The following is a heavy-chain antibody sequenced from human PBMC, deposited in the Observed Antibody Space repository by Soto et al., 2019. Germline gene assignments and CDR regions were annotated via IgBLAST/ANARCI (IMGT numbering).Heavy chain of an antibody. CDR3: ARESRARLLFLEWAHNWFDP. CDR2: IYYSGST. Sequence: SETLSLTCTVSGGSISSGDYYWSWIRQPPGKGLEWIGYIYYSGSTYYNPSLKSRVTISVDTSKNQFSLKLSSVTAADTAVYYCARESRARLLFLEWAHNWFDPWGQGTLVTVSS. D-gene: IGHD3-3*01. CDR1: GGSISSGDYY. J-gene: IGHJ5*02. V-gene: IGHV4-30-4*01.